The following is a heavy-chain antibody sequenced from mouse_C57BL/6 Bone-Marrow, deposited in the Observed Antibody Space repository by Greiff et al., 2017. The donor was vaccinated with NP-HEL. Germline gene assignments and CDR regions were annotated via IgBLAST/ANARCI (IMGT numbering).Heavy chain of an antibody. V-gene: IGHV1-59*01. CDR3: ARSYYYGSSHLYFDV. Sequence: QVQLKQSGAELVRPGTSVKLSCKASGYTFTSYWMHWVKQRPGQGLEWIGVIDPSDSYTNYNQKFKGKATLTVDTSSSTAYMQLSSLTSEDSAVYYCARSYYYGSSHLYFDVWGTGTTVTVSS. CDR1: GYTFTSYW. D-gene: IGHD1-1*01. CDR2: IDPSDSYT. J-gene: IGHJ1*03.